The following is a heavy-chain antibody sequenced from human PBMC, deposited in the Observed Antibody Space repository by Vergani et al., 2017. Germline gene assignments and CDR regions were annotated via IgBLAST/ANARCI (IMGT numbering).Heavy chain of an antibody. CDR2: IYSGGST. D-gene: IGHD1-26*01. Sequence: EVQLVESGGGLVQPGGSLRLSCAASGFTVSSNYMSWVRQAPGKGLEWVSVIYSGGSTYYADSVKGRFTIYRDNSKNTLYRQMNSLRAEDTAVYYCAKDLEWELLRGVFDYWGQGTLVTVSS. CDR3: AKDLEWELLRGVFDY. CDR1: GFTVSSNY. J-gene: IGHJ4*02. V-gene: IGHV3-66*02.